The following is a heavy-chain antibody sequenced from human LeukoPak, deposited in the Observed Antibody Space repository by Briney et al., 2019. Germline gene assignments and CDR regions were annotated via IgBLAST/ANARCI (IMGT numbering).Heavy chain of an antibody. Sequence: GGSLRLPCAASGFTFSSYSMNWVRQAPGKGLEWVSSISSSSIYIYYADSVKGRFTISRDNAKNSLYLQMNSLRAEDTAVYYCARDPTTYGSGSYYYYFDYWGQGTLVTVSS. J-gene: IGHJ4*02. CDR3: ARDPTTYGSGSYYYYFDY. CDR1: GFTFSSYS. V-gene: IGHV3-21*01. CDR2: ISSSSIYI. D-gene: IGHD3-10*01.